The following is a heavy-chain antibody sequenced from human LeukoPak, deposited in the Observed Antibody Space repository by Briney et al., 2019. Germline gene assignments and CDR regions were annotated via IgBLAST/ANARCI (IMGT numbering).Heavy chain of an antibody. CDR1: GGSISSYY. Sequence: SETLSLTCTVSGGSISSYYWSWIRQPPGKGLDWFGYIYYSGSTNYNPSLKSRVTISVDTSKNQFSLKLSSVTAADTAVYYCARVVYNILTGYYYMDVWGKGTTVTVSS. V-gene: IGHV4-59*01. D-gene: IGHD3-9*01. CDR2: IYYSGST. J-gene: IGHJ6*03. CDR3: ARVVYNILTGYYYMDV.